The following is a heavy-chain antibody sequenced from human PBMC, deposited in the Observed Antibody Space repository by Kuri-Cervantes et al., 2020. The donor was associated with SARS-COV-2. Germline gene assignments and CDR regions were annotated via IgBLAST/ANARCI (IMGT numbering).Heavy chain of an antibody. CDR1: GFTFDDYA. D-gene: IGHD5-18*01. J-gene: IGHJ6*02. CDR2: ISWNSGSI. V-gene: IGHV3-9*01. Sequence: SLKISCAASGFTFDDYAMHWVRQAPGKGLEWVSGISWNSGSIGYADSVKGRFTISRDNSKNTLYLQVNSLRAEDTAVYYCASEGIQLWEGIYYYYYGMDVWGQGTTVTVSS. CDR3: ASEGIQLWEGIYYYYYGMDV.